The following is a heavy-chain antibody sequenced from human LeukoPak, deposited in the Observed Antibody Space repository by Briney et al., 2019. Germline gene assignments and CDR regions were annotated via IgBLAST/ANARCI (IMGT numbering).Heavy chain of an antibody. V-gene: IGHV3-21*01. Sequence: GGSLRLSCAASGFTFSDYYMNWVRQAPGEGLEWVSSISSSSSYIYYADSVKGRFTISRDNAKNSLYLQMNSLRAEDTAVYYCARDLGQQWLVGWFDPWGQGTLVTVSS. CDR3: ARDLGQQWLVGWFDP. CDR1: GFTFSDYY. J-gene: IGHJ5*02. CDR2: ISSSSSYI. D-gene: IGHD6-19*01.